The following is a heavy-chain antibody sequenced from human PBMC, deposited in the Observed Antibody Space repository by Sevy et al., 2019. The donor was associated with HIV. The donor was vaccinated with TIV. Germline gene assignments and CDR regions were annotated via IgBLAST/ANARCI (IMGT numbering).Heavy chain of an antibody. CDR1: GFTFSSYA. V-gene: IGHV3-30*04. D-gene: IGHD3-3*01. CDR3: ARGRGYYDFWRGSIGDAFDI. J-gene: IGHJ3*02. CDR2: PSYDGSNK. Sequence: GGSLRLACAASGFTFSSYAMHWVRRAPGKGLEWVAVPSYDGSNKDYADSVKGRFTISRDNSKNTLYLQMNSLRAEDTAVYYCARGRGYYDFWRGSIGDAFDIWGQGTMVTVSS.